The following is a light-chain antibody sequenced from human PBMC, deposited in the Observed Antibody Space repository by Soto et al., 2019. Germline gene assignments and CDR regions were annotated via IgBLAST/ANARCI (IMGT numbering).Light chain of an antibody. CDR1: SSDVGRYNY. J-gene: IGLJ1*01. CDR2: EVS. V-gene: IGLV2-14*01. CDR3: SSFASGRTLYV. Sequence: QSALTQPASVSGSPGQSITISCTGSSSDVGRYNYVSWYQHHPGKAPKLMIYEVSNRPSGVSNRFSGSKSGNTASLTISGLQAAEEADYNCSSFASGRTLYVFGTGTKVTV.